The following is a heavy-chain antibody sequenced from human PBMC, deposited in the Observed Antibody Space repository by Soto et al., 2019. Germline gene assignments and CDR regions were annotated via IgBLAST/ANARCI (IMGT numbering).Heavy chain of an antibody. CDR1: RYTFTGYY. CDR2: INPNSGGT. D-gene: IGHD6-13*01. J-gene: IGHJ6*03. Sequence: GASVKVSCKASRYTFTGYYMHWVRQSPGQGLEWMGWINPNSGGTNYAQKFQGWVTMTRDTSISTAYMELSRLRSDDTAVYYCARGGGRAAAGTSYYYYMDVWGKGTTVTVSS. V-gene: IGHV1-2*04. CDR3: ARGGGRAAAGTSYYYYMDV.